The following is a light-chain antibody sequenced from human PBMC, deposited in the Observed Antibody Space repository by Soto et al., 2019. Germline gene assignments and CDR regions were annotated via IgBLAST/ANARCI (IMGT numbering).Light chain of an antibody. CDR1: QSLLYSSNNKNY. V-gene: IGKV4-1*01. J-gene: IGKJ4*01. CDR3: QQYYSTPLT. CDR2: WAS. Sequence: DILMTQSPDSLAVSLGERATFNCKSSQSLLYSSNNKNYLAWYQQKPGQPPKLLLYWASTRESGVPDRFSGSGSGTDFALTISSLQAEDVAVYYCQQYYSTPLTFGGGTKVEI.